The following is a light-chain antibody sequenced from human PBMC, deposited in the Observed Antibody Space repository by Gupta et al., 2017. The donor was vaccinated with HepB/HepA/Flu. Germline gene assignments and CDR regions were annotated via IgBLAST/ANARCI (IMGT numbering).Light chain of an antibody. CDR2: AAS. Sequence: DIQMTQSPSSLSASVGDRVTITCRASQSISSYLNWYQQKPGKAPKLLIYAASSLQSGVPSRFSGSGSGTDFTLTISRLQPEDFATYYCQQRDSTPTTFSQGTKVEIK. J-gene: IGKJ1*01. V-gene: IGKV1-39*01. CDR3: QQRDSTPTT. CDR1: QSISSY.